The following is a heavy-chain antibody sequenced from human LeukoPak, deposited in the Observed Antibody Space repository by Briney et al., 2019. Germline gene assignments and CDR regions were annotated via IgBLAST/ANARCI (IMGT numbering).Heavy chain of an antibody. CDR2: ISSSGSTI. D-gene: IGHD3-16*01. J-gene: IGHJ4*02. Sequence: GGSLRLSCAASGFTFSSYERNWVRQAPGKGLEWVSYISSSGSTIYYADSVKGRFTISRDNAKNSLYLQMNSLRAEDTAVYYCSRDFVGAEDYWGQGTLVTVSS. CDR1: GFTFSSYE. CDR3: SRDFVGAEDY. V-gene: IGHV3-48*03.